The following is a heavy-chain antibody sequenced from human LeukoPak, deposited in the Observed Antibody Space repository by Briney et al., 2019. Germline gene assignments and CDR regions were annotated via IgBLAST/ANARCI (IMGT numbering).Heavy chain of an antibody. Sequence: GESLKISCKGSGYSFTSYWIGWVRQMPGKGLEWMGIIHPGDSDTRYSPSFQGQVTISADKSISTAYLQWSSLKASDTAIYYCARTMTYYHDSSGSYYYYGMDVWGQGTTVTVSS. J-gene: IGHJ6*02. D-gene: IGHD3-22*01. CDR2: IHPGDSDT. V-gene: IGHV5-51*01. CDR1: GYSFTSYW. CDR3: ARTMTYYHDSSGSYYYYGMDV.